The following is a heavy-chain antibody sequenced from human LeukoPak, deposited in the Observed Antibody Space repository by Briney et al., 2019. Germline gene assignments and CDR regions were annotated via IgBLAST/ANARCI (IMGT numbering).Heavy chain of an antibody. Sequence: PSETLSLTCAVYGGSFSGYYWSWIRQPPGKRLEWIGEINHSGSTNYNPSLKSRVTMSVDTSKNQFSLKLSSVTAADTAVYYCARGKEVTTVTGTPIDYWGQGTLVTVSS. V-gene: IGHV4-34*01. D-gene: IGHD4-17*01. CDR3: ARGKEVTTVTGTPIDY. J-gene: IGHJ4*02. CDR1: GGSFSGYY. CDR2: INHSGST.